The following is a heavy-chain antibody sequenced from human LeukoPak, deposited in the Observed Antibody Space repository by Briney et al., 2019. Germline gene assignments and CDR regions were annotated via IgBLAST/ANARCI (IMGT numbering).Heavy chain of an antibody. CDR2: INHSGST. V-gene: IGHV4-34*01. D-gene: IGHD3-10*01. Sequence: SETLSLTCAVYGGSFSDYFWSWIRQPPGKGLEWTGEINHSGSTKYNPSLKSRITISVDTSKNQFSLKLTSVTAADTAAYYCARRYGSGSYSWFDPWGQGTLVTVSS. CDR1: GGSFSDYF. CDR3: ARRYGSGSYSWFDP. J-gene: IGHJ5*02.